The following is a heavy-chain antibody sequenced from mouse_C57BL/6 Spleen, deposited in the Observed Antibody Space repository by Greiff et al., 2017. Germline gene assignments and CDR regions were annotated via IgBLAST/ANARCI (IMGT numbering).Heavy chain of an antibody. V-gene: IGHV1-69*01. CDR2: IDPSDSYT. Sequence: VKLQQPGAELVMPGASVKLSCKASGYTFTSYWMHWVKQRPGQGLEWIGEIDPSDSYTNYNQKFKGKSTLTVDKSSSTAYMQLSSLTSEDSAVYYCAREEAITRKFFAYWGQGTLVTVSA. D-gene: IGHD1-1*01. CDR3: AREEAITRKFFAY. CDR1: GYTFTSYW. J-gene: IGHJ3*01.